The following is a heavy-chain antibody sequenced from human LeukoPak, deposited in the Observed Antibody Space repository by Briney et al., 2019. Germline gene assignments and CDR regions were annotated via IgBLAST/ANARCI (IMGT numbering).Heavy chain of an antibody. V-gene: IGHV1-69*13. CDR2: IIPIFGTA. D-gene: IGHD4-23*01. Sequence: SVKVSCKASGGTFSSYAISWVRQAPGQGLEWMGGIIPIFGTANYAQKFQGRVTITADESTSTAYMELSSLRSEDTAVYYCATDYGGNLGFDYWGQGTLVTVSS. J-gene: IGHJ4*02. CDR3: ATDYGGNLGFDY. CDR1: GGTFSSYA.